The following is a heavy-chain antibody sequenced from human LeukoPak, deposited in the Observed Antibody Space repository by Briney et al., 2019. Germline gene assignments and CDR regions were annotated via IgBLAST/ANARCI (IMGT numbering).Heavy chain of an antibody. Sequence: GGSLRLSCAASGFAVSSKYMNWVRQAPGKGLEWVTVIYLDGRADYADSVKSRFTISSDNSENTVYLQMNSLKDEDTAVYYGARDAETSLANWGQGTLGTVS. CDR1: GFAVSSKY. CDR3: ARDAETSLAN. D-gene: IGHD5-24*01. CDR2: IYLDGRA. J-gene: IGHJ4*02. V-gene: IGHV3-66*01.